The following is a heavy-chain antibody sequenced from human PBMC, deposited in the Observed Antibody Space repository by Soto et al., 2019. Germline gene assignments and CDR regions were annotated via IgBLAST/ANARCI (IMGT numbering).Heavy chain of an antibody. Sequence: SETLSLTCTVSGGSIISGDYYWSWIRQPPGKGLEWIGYIYYSGDTSYNPSLKSRVTISVDTSKNQFSLKLTSVTAADTAVYYCRRSIRYNTDVWGQGTTVTVSS. CDR2: IYYSGDT. J-gene: IGHJ6*02. D-gene: IGHD5-18*01. V-gene: IGHV4-30-4*08. CDR1: GGSIISGDYY. CDR3: RRSIRYNTDV.